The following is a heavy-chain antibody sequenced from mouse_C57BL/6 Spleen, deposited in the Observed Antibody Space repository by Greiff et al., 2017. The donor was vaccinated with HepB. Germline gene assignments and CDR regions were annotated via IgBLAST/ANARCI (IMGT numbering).Heavy chain of an antibody. Sequence: VQLQQSGAELARPGASVKLSCKASGYTFTSYGISWVKQRTGQGLEWIGEIYPRSGNTYYNEKFKGKATLTADKSSSTAYMELRSLTSEDSAVYSCARGGFITPVVSPDDWGQGTTLTVSS. D-gene: IGHD1-1*01. CDR1: GYTFTSYG. J-gene: IGHJ2*01. CDR3: ARGGFITPVVSPDD. CDR2: IYPRSGNT. V-gene: IGHV1-81*01.